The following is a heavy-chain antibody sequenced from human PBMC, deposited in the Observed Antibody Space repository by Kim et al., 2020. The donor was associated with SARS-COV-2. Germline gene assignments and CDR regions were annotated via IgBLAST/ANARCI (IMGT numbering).Heavy chain of an antibody. CDR3: AKGWTMVLVSDAFHA. J-gene: IGHJ3*01. Sequence: GGSLRLSCEASGFTFSHYSMHWVRQAPGKGLEWLSGLTGSGTTTNYADSVKGRFTISRDNSKKTLYLQMDSLSVDDTGIYYCAKGWTMVLVSDAFHAWG. V-gene: IGHV3-23*01. D-gene: IGHD1-26*01. CDR1: GFTFSHYS. CDR2: LTGSGTTT.